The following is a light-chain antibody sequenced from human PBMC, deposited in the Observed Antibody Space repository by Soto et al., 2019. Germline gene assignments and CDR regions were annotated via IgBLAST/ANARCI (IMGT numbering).Light chain of an antibody. CDR2: LNSDGSH. V-gene: IGLV4-69*01. Sequence: QPVLTQSPSASASLGASVKLTCTLSSGHSSYAIAWHQQQPEKGPRYLMKLNSDGSHSKGDGIPDRFSGSSSGAERYLTISSLQSEDEADYYCQTWGTGIRVFGTGTKLTGL. J-gene: IGLJ1*01. CDR3: QTWGTGIRV. CDR1: SGHSSYA.